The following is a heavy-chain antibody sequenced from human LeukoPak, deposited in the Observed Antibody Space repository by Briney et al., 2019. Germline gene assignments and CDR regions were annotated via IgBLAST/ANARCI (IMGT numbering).Heavy chain of an antibody. Sequence: PSETLSLTCAVSGVSINTCCYYWTWIRQPPGKGLEWIGYKYHSGSTRYNSSLRSRLTISLDTSKNQFSLRLTSVTAADTAVYYCARGRSYGFDFDSWGQGTLVIVSS. CDR2: KYHSGST. CDR3: ARGRSYGFDFDS. CDR1: GVSINTCCYY. J-gene: IGHJ4*02. V-gene: IGHV4-61*01. D-gene: IGHD5-18*01.